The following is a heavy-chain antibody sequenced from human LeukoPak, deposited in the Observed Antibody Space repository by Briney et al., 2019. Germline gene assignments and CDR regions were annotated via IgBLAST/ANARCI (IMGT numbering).Heavy chain of an antibody. CDR3: ARHWVRNLYYYYYMDV. CDR2: IYYTGST. D-gene: IGHD1-14*01. J-gene: IGHJ6*03. V-gene: IGHV4-39*01. Sequence: SETLSHTCIVSGGSISSNNYYWGWIRQPPGKGLEYIGSIYYTGSTYYNPSLKSRVTISVDTSKDQFSLRLTSVTAADTAVYYCARHWVRNLYYYYYMDVWGKGTTVTVSS. CDR1: GGSISSNNYY.